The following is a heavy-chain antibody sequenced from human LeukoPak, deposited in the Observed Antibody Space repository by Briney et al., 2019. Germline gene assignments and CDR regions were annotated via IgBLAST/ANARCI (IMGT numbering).Heavy chain of an antibody. CDR2: ISGSGGST. D-gene: IGHD3-16*01. CDR1: GFTFSSYA. CDR3: AKGGWDVWGSFSSWFDP. Sequence: PGGSLRLSCAASGFTFSSYAMSWVRQAPGKGLEWVSAISGSGGSTYYADSVKGRFTISRDNSKNTLYLQMNSLRAEDTAVYYCAKGGWDVWGSFSSWFDPWGQGTLVTVSS. V-gene: IGHV3-23*01. J-gene: IGHJ5*02.